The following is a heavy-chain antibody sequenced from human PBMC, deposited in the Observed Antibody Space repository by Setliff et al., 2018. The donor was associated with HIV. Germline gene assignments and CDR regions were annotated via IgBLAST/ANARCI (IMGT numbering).Heavy chain of an antibody. CDR3: ARQPLYNDYDWRSYYFDY. Sequence: SETLSLTCTVSGGSISSGSYYWSWIRQPAGKGLEWIGHIHTSGSIIYNPSLKSRATMSVDTSQNQVSLDLDSVTAADTAVYYCARQPLYNDYDWRSYYFDYWGQGSLVTVSS. D-gene: IGHD5-12*01. CDR2: IHTSGSI. J-gene: IGHJ4*02. CDR1: GGSISSGSYY. V-gene: IGHV4-61*09.